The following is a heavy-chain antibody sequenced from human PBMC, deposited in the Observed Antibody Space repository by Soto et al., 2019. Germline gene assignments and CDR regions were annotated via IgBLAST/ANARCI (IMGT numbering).Heavy chain of an antibody. CDR1: GYTLTSYA. J-gene: IGHJ6*03. CDR3: ARGGRVGWIFLGGDYYSYYMVF. D-gene: IGHD6-19*01. V-gene: IGHV1-3*01. CDR2: INAANGNT. Sequence: ASVKVSCKASGYTLTSYAMHWVRQAPGQRLEWMGWINAANGNTKYSQKFQGRVTITRDTSASTAYMELSSLRSEDTAVYYCARGGRVGWIFLGGDYYSYYMVFWGKGITVNVSS.